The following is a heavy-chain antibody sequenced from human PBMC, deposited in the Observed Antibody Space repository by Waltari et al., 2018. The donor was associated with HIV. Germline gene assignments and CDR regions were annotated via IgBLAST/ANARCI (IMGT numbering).Heavy chain of an antibody. CDR2: IYYSGNT. CDR1: GRSISRGCYY. D-gene: IGHD3-22*01. V-gene: IGHV4-31*03. J-gene: IGHJ4*02. Sequence: QVQLQESGPGLVKPSQTLSFTCTVSGRSISRGCYYWSWIRQPPGKGREWIGYIYYSGNTYYTPSLKSRVTISVDTSKNQFSLKLSSVTAADTAVYYCARVLPRVENYYDSSGYADYFDYWGQGTLVTVSS. CDR3: ARVLPRVENYYDSSGYADYFDY.